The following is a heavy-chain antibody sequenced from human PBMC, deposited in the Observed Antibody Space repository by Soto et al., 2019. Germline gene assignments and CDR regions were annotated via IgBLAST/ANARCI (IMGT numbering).Heavy chain of an antibody. J-gene: IGHJ5*02. D-gene: IGHD3-3*01. CDR2: INHSGST. Sequence: QVQLQQWGAGLLKPSETLSLACAVYGGSFSGYYWSWIRQPPGKGLEWIGEINHSGSTNYNPSLTSRVTISVDTSKNKFSLRLSSVTAADTAVYYCAGDPGAYYDFWSAQAVDPWGQGTLVTVSS. CDR3: AGDPGAYYDFWSAQAVDP. CDR1: GGSFSGYY. V-gene: IGHV4-34*01.